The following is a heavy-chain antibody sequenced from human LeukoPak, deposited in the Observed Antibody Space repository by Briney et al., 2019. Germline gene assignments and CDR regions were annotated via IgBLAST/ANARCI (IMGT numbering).Heavy chain of an antibody. CDR1: GFTFSSYW. J-gene: IGHJ3*02. Sequence: PGGSLRLSCAASGFTFSSYWMSWVRQAPGKGLEWVANIKHDGSVQYCVDSVKGRFTISRDNAKNSLYLQMNSLRAEDTAVYYCARGGSYLSAFDIWGQGTMVTVSS. CDR2: IKHDGSVQ. V-gene: IGHV3-7*03. CDR3: ARGGSYLSAFDI. D-gene: IGHD1-26*01.